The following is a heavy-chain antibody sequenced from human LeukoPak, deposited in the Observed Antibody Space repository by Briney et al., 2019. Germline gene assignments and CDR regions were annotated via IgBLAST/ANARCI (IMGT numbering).Heavy chain of an antibody. CDR2: INANSGET. D-gene: IGHD3-10*01. Sequence: ASVKVSCKTSGYTFSGYYLNWVRQAPGQGLEWMGWINANSGETNYAQKFQGRVTMTRDTSISTAYMELSRLRSDDTAVYYCARPRGSGSYVWFDPWGKGTTVTISS. V-gene: IGHV1-2*02. J-gene: IGHJ6*04. CDR1: GYTFSGYY. CDR3: ARPRGSGSYVWFDP.